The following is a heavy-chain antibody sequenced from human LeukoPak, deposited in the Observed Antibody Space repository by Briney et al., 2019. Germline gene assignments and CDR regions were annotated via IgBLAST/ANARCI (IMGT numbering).Heavy chain of an antibody. Sequence: PSETLSLTCAVYGGSFSGYYWSWIRQPPGKGLEWIGEINHSGSTNYTPSLKSRVTISLDTSRNQFSLKLNSVTAADTAVYYCAKSNGYGLIDIWGQGTMVTVSS. CDR3: AKSNGYGLIDI. CDR2: INHSGST. CDR1: GGSFSGYY. V-gene: IGHV4-34*01. D-gene: IGHD3-10*01. J-gene: IGHJ3*02.